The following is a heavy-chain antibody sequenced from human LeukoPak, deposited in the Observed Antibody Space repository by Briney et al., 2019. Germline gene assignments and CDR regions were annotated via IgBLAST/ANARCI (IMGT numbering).Heavy chain of an antibody. CDR2: IYCSGST. D-gene: IGHD6-13*01. Sequence: PSETLSLTCTVSGGSISSSSYYWGWIRQPPGKGLEWTGSIYCSGSTYYNPSLKSRVTISVDTSKNQFSLKLSSVTAADTAVYYCAVAAAGDSFDYWGQGTLVTVSS. CDR1: GGSISSSSYY. J-gene: IGHJ4*02. V-gene: IGHV4-39*01. CDR3: AVAAAGDSFDY.